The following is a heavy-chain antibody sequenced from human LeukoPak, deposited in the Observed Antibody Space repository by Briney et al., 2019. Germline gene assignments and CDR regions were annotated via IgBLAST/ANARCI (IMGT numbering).Heavy chain of an antibody. CDR2: ISYDGSDK. Sequence: GGSLRLSCAVSEFIFSNYAMHWVRQAPGKGLEWVAVISYDGSDKFYADSVKGRFTISRDTSNNTLNLQMNSLRAADTAVYYCARAPGGSWYYFDYWGQGTLVTVSS. CDR3: ARAPGGSWYYFDY. J-gene: IGHJ4*02. CDR1: EFIFSNYA. D-gene: IGHD6-13*01. V-gene: IGHV3-30*04.